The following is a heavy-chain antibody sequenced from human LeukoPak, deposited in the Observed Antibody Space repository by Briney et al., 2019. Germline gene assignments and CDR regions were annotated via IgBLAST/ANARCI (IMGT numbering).Heavy chain of an antibody. Sequence: SVKVSCKASGGTFSSYAISWVRQAPGQGLEWMGRIIPILGIANYAQKFQGRVTITADKSTSTAYMELSSLRSEDAAVYYCARGTNDYGDYYFQHWGQGTLVTVSS. J-gene: IGHJ1*01. V-gene: IGHV1-69*04. CDR2: IIPILGIA. CDR1: GGTFSSYA. CDR3: ARGTNDYGDYYFQH. D-gene: IGHD4-17*01.